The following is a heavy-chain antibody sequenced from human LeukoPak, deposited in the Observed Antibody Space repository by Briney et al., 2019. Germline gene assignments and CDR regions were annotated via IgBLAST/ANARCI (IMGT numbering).Heavy chain of an antibody. V-gene: IGHV1-69*05. CDR1: GGTFSSYA. D-gene: IGHD2-15*01. J-gene: IGHJ3*02. CDR3: ARNRGYCSGGSCTLAALDI. CDR2: IIPIFGTA. Sequence: ASVKVSCKASGGTFSSYAISWVRQAPGQGLEWMGGIIPIFGTANYAQKFQGRVTIIRDTSASTAYVELSSLRSEDMAVYYCARNRGYCSGGSCTLAALDIWGQGTMVTVSS.